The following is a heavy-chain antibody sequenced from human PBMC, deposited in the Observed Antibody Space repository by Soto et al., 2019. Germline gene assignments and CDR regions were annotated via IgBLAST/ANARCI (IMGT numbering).Heavy chain of an antibody. V-gene: IGHV4-61*01. D-gene: IGHD6-19*01. J-gene: IGHJ4*02. CDR1: GGSVSSGSYY. Sequence: SETLSLTCTVSGGSVSSGSYYWSWIRQPPGKGLEWIGYIYYSGSTNYNPSLKSRVTISVDTSKNQFSLKLSSVTAADTAVYYCARGQGDYSSGWYYFDYWGQGTLVTVSS. CDR2: IYYSGST. CDR3: ARGQGDYSSGWYYFDY.